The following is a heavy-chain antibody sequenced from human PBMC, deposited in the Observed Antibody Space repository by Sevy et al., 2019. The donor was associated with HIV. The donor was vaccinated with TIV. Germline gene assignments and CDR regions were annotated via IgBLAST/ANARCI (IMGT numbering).Heavy chain of an antibody. D-gene: IGHD3-16*01. CDR1: DGSISPYY. CDR3: ARGGGLTDYGMDV. J-gene: IGHJ6*02. V-gene: IGHV4-59*01. CDR2: MYYSGSI. Sequence: SETLSLTCAVSDGSISPYYWNWIRQPPGKGLEWICYMYYSGSIKYNPSFKSRVTISVDMSKNQVSLNLRSVTAADTAVYYCARGGGLTDYGMDVWGQGTTVTVSS.